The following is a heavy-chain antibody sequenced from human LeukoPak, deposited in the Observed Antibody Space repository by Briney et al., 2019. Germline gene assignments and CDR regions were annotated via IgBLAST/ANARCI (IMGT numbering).Heavy chain of an antibody. CDR3: AKNNVVVVVAATPYWFDP. CDR2: ISGSGGST. D-gene: IGHD2-15*01. J-gene: IGHJ5*02. CDR1: GFTYSSYA. V-gene: IGHV3-23*01. Sequence: GGSLRLSCAASGFTYSSYAMSWVRQAPGKGLDWVSAISGSGGSTYYADSVKGRFTISRDNSKNTLYLQMNSLRAEDTAVYYCAKNNVVVVVAATPYWFDPWGQGTLVTVSS.